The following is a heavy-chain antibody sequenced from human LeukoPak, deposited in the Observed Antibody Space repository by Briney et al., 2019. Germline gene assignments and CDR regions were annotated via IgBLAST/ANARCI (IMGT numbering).Heavy chain of an antibody. Sequence: APVKISCKPSGSTFTGYYMHWVREAPGHGLGWLGCIISDTGGANYAQKFQDRVTMTRDTSTSTAYMELSSLRSDDTAFYYCARDTITVTTPYFDYWGQGTLVTVPS. CDR2: IISDTGGA. CDR1: GSTFTGYY. D-gene: IGHD4-17*01. V-gene: IGHV1-2*02. CDR3: ARDTITVTTPYFDY. J-gene: IGHJ4*02.